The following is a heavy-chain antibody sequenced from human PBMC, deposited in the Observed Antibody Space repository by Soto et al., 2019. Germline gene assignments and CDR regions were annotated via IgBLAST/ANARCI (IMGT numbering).Heavy chain of an antibody. J-gene: IGHJ5*02. Sequence: PSETLSLTCLVSGASLSGNAYCWAWIRQPPAKGLEWIGSICYSGTTYYHPTLESRVTISVDTSKNQFALKLSSVTAADTAVYYCARGRPGVPAAMYNWFDPWGQGTPVTVSS. D-gene: IGHD2-2*01. CDR2: ICYSGTT. CDR1: GASLSGNAYC. V-gene: IGHV4-39*06. CDR3: ARGRPGVPAAMYNWFDP.